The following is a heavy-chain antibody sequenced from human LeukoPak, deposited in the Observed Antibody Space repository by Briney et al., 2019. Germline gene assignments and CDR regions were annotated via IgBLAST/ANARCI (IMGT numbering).Heavy chain of an antibody. V-gene: IGHV3-48*01. J-gene: IGHJ4*02. D-gene: IGHD3-16*01. CDR3: ARGGSYVIDY. CDR2: ISSSSTI. Sequence: GGSLRLSCAASGFTFSSYSMNWVRQAPGKGLEWVSYISSSSTIYYADSVKGRFTISRDNAKNSLYLQMNSLRAEDTAVYYCARGGSYVIDYWGQGPLVTVSS. CDR1: GFTFSSYS.